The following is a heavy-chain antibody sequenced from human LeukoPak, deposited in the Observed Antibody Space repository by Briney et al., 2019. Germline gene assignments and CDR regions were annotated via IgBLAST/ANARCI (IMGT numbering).Heavy chain of an antibody. Sequence: PSQTLSLTCAVSPHSMDRRLYHWTWIRQPAGKGLEWIRPTSNNGSTAYNPSLRSRVTITLDTSNNHLSLKVTSVTAADTAVYYCARETKDIYSPSWGLYDTYYYIDAWGKGTTVTVSS. V-gene: IGHV4-61*02. J-gene: IGHJ6*03. D-gene: IGHD5/OR15-5a*01. CDR1: PHSMDRRLYH. CDR2: TSNNGST. CDR3: ARETKDIYSPSWGLYDTYYYIDA.